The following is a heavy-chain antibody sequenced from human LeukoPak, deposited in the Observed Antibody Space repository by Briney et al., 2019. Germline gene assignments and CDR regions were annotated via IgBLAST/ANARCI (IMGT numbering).Heavy chain of an antibody. Sequence: GESLQISCQGSGYNFTSYWIGWGRQLPGRGLEWMGIIYPGDSDTRYSPSFQGQVSISADKSISTAYLQWSSLKASDTAMYYCARLQGGMDVWGQGTTVTVSS. CDR1: GYNFTSYW. V-gene: IGHV5-51*01. CDR3: ARLQGGMDV. J-gene: IGHJ6*02. CDR2: IYPGDSDT.